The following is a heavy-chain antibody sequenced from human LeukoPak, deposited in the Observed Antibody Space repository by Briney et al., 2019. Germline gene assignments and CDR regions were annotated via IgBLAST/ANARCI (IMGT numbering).Heavy chain of an antibody. CDR2: ISGSGGST. CDR3: ARDQDLAVGLPWYFDY. CDR1: GFTFSSYA. J-gene: IGHJ4*02. Sequence: GGSLRLSCAASGFTFSSYAMSWVRQAPGKGLEWVSAISGSGGSTYYADSVKGRFTISRDNAKNSLYLQMNSLRAEDTAVYYCARDQDLAVGLPWYFDYWGQGTLVTVSS. D-gene: IGHD6-19*01. V-gene: IGHV3-23*01.